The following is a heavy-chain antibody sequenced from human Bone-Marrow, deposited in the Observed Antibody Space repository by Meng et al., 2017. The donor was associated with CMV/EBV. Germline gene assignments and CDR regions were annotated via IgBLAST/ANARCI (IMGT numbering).Heavy chain of an antibody. Sequence: GSLRPSCAVYGGSFSGYYWSWIRQPPGKGLEWIGEINHSGSTNYNPSLKSRVTISVDTSKNQFPLKLSSVTAADTAVYYCARGPIQYYDFWSGSQSGMDVWGQGTTVTVSS. J-gene: IGHJ6*02. CDR3: ARGPIQYYDFWSGSQSGMDV. D-gene: IGHD3-3*01. CDR1: GGSFSGYY. V-gene: IGHV4-34*01. CDR2: INHSGST.